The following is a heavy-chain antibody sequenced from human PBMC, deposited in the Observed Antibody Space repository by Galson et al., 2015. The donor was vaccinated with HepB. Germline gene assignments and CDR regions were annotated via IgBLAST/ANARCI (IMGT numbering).Heavy chain of an antibody. CDR1: GFTFSDHY. V-gene: IGHV3-72*01. CDR2: ARNKPRSYTT. Sequence: SLRLSCAASGFTFSDHYMDWVRQAPGKGLEWVGRARNKPRSYTTEYAASVKGRFTISRDDSKNSLYLQMNSLNTEDTAVYYCVFLRGYDLKPLDYWGQGTLVTVSS. CDR3: VFLRGYDLKPLDY. J-gene: IGHJ4*02. D-gene: IGHD5-12*01.